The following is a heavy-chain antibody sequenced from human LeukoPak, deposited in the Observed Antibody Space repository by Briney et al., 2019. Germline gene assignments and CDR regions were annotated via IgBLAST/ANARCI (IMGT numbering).Heavy chain of an antibody. V-gene: IGHV3-30*18. J-gene: IGHJ4*02. D-gene: IGHD1-1*01. CDR1: GFTFSYYS. CDR2: ISYDGSNK. Sequence: GGSLRLSCAASGFTFSYYSMNWVRQAPGKGLEWVAVISYDGSNKYYADSVKGRFTISRDNSKNTLYLQMNSLRAEDTAVYYCAKDGDGNWGQGTLVTVSS. CDR3: AKDGDGN.